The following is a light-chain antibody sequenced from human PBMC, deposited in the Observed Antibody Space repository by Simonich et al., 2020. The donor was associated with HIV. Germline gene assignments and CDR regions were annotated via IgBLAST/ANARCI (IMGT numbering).Light chain of an antibody. CDR2: AAS. CDR1: QSISSY. CDR3: QQTYSTPSWT. Sequence: DIQMTQSPSSLSASVGDRVTITCRASQSISSYLNGYPQQPGKAPKLLIYAASSLQSGVPSRFSGSGSGTDFTLTISSLQPEDFATYYCQQTYSTPSWTFGQGTKVDIK. J-gene: IGKJ1*01. V-gene: IGKV1-39*01.